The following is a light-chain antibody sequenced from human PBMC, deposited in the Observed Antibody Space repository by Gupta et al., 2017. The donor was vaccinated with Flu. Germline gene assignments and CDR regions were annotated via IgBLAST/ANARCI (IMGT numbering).Light chain of an antibody. CDR2: ENN. J-gene: IGLJ3*02. CDR3: ATWDSSRSAGV. CDR1: SSNMGNNY. V-gene: IGLV1-51*02. Sequence: SSSNMGNNYVSWYQQLPGTAPKLLIYENNKRPSGIPDRFSGSKSGTSATLGITGLQTGDEADYYCATWDSSRSAGVFGGGTKLTVL.